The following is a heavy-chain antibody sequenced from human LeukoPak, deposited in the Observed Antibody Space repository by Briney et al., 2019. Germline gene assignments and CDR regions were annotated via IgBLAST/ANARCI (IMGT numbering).Heavy chain of an antibody. CDR1: GYSFTSYS. D-gene: IGHD2-15*01. J-gene: IGHJ4*02. CDR3: ARASYCSDGSCYSDY. CDR2: ISAYNGNT. V-gene: IGHV1-18*04. Sequence: ASVKVSWKASGYSFTSYSISWVRQAPGQGLEWMGWISAYNGNTVSAQKVKGRVTMATDTSTSTAYMELRSLKSDDTAVYYCARASYCSDGSCYSDYWGQGTLVTVSS.